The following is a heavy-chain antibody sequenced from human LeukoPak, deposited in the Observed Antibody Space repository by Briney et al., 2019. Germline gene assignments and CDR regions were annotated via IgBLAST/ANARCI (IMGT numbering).Heavy chain of an antibody. CDR1: GYTFTGYY. V-gene: IGHV1-2*02. CDR3: AREGGSYDNFDY. Sequence: GASVTVSCKASGYTFTGYYMHWVRQAPGQGLEWMGWINPKSGGTNYAQKFQGRVTMTRDTSISTAYMELSRLRFDDTAVYYCAREGGSYDNFDYWGQGTLVTVSS. D-gene: IGHD1-26*01. CDR2: INPKSGGT. J-gene: IGHJ4*02.